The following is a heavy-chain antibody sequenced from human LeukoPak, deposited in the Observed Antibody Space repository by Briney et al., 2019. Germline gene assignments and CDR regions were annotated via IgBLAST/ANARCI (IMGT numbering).Heavy chain of an antibody. Sequence: GGSLRLSCAASGFTFSSYAMSWVRQAPGKGLEWVSAISGSGGSTYYADSVKGRFTISRDNSKNTLYLQMNSLRAEDTAVYYCAKVRPQDYYDSSGYRGIFDYWGQGTLVTVSS. J-gene: IGHJ4*02. V-gene: IGHV3-23*01. CDR2: ISGSGGST. D-gene: IGHD3-22*01. CDR1: GFTFSSYA. CDR3: AKVRPQDYYDSSGYRGIFDY.